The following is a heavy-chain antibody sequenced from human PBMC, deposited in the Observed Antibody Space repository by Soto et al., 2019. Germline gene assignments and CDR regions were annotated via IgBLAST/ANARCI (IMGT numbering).Heavy chain of an antibody. CDR3: ARGGLRLELRDYYDGMDV. J-gene: IGHJ6*02. Sequence: QVQLVQSGAEVKKPGASVKVSCKASGYTFTGYYMHWVRQAPGQGLEWMGWINPNSGGTNYAQKFQGWVTMTRDTSISTAYMELSRLRSDDTAVYYCARGGLRLELRDYYDGMDVWGQGTTVTVSS. V-gene: IGHV1-2*04. CDR2: INPNSGGT. D-gene: IGHD1-7*01. CDR1: GYTFTGYY.